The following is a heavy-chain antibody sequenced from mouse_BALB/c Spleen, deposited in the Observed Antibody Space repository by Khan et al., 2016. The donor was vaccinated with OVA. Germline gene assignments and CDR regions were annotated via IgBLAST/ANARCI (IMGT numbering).Heavy chain of an antibody. V-gene: IGHV1-15*01. CDR1: GYTFTDYE. CDR3: TNYYGSSSYYFDY. J-gene: IGHJ2*01. Sequence: QVQLQQSGAELVRPGASVTLSCKASGYTFTDYEMHWVKQTPVHGLEWIGAIDPETGGTAYNQKFKGKATLTADKSSSTAYMELRSLTSEDSAVYYCTNYYGSSSYYFDYWGQGTTLTVSS. CDR2: IDPETGGT. D-gene: IGHD1-1*01.